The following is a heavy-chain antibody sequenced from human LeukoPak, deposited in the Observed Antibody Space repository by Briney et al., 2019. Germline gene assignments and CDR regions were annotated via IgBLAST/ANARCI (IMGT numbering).Heavy chain of an antibody. D-gene: IGHD3/OR15-3a*01. J-gene: IGHJ4*02. CDR3: AKRGVVVRVFLVGFHKEAYYFES. CDR2: ISDSGGRT. Sequence: AGGSLRLSCAVSGITLSNYGMSWVRQAPGKGLEWVAGISDSGGRTNYADSVKGRFTISRDNPKNTLYLQMNSLRAEDTAVYFCAKRGVVVRVFLVGFHKEAYYFESWGQGALVTVSS. CDR1: GITLSNYG. V-gene: IGHV3-23*01.